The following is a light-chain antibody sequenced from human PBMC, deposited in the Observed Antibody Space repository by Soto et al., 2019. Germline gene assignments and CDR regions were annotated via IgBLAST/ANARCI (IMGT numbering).Light chain of an antibody. J-gene: IGKJ1*01. CDR1: QSISSW. CDR2: DAS. CDR3: QQYNSYSPWT. V-gene: IGKV1-5*01. Sequence: DIQMTQSPSTLSAYVGDRVTITCRASQSISSWLAWYQQKPGEAPKLLIYDASSLESGVPSRFSGSGSGTEFTLTISSLQPDDFATYCCQQYNSYSPWTLGQGTKVDIK.